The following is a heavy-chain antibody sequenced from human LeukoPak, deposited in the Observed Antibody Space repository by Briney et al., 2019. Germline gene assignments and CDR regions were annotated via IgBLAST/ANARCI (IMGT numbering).Heavy chain of an antibody. CDR3: ARVWSSGYTKDY. Sequence: GGSLRLSCAASGFTFSSYSIDWVRQAPGKGLEWLSYISSSSSTIYYADSVKGRFTISRDNAKNSVYLQMNSLKAEDTAVYYCARVWSSGYTKDYWGQGTLVTVSS. D-gene: IGHD3-22*01. V-gene: IGHV3-48*04. CDR1: GFTFSSYS. CDR2: ISSSSSTI. J-gene: IGHJ4*02.